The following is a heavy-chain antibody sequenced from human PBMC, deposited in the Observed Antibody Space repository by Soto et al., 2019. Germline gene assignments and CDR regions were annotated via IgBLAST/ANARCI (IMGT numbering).Heavy chain of an antibody. CDR3: AREEAGIAVAGSKIAKDAFDI. V-gene: IGHV7-4-1*02. Sequence: ASVKVSCKASGYTFTSYAMNWVRQAPGQGLEWMGWINTNTGNPTYAQGFTGRFVFSLDTSVSTAYLQISSLKAEDTAVYYCAREEAGIAVAGSKIAKDAFDIWGQGTMVTVSS. J-gene: IGHJ3*02. D-gene: IGHD6-19*01. CDR2: INTNTGNP. CDR1: GYTFTSYA.